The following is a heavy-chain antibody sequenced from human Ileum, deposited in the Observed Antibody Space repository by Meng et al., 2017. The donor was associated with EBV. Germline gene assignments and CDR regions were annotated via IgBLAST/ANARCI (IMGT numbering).Heavy chain of an antibody. CDR2: IYYSGST. CDR3: ARNVPGTSAYYD. J-gene: IGHJ4*02. CDR1: GYSISSTNW. V-gene: IGHV4-28*01. D-gene: IGHD3-22*01. Sequence: VQLLESGPGLVKPSDTLSLPCAVSGYSISSTNWWGGIRQPPGKGLEWIGYIYYSGSTSYNPSLKSRVTMSVDTSKNQFSLNLNSVTAVDTAVYYCARNVPGTSAYYDWGQGTLVTVSS.